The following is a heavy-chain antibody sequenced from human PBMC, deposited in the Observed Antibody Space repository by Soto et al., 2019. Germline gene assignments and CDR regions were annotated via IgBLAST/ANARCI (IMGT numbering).Heavy chain of an antibody. Sequence: SETLSLTCSVSGDSIKYYYWNWIRQPPGKGLEWIGYIYYSGATNYNPSLKSRVTISKNQFSLQLSSVTAADTAVYYCVRGETKAQFDYWGQGILVTVSS. CDR1: GDSIKYYY. J-gene: IGHJ4*02. V-gene: IGHV4-59*03. CDR3: VRGETKAQFDY. CDR2: IYYSGAT. D-gene: IGHD3-16*01.